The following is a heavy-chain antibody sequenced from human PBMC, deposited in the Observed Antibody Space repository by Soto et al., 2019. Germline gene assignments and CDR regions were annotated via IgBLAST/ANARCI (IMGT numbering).Heavy chain of an antibody. J-gene: IGHJ3*02. CDR2: IYYSGST. D-gene: IGHD2-15*01. Sequence: SETLSLTCTVSGGSISSGDYYWSWIRQPPGKGLEWIGYIYYSGSTYYNPSLKSRVTISVDTSKNQFSLKLSSVTAADTAVYYCARVGGYCSGGSCGPDAFDIWGQGTMVTVSS. V-gene: IGHV4-30-4*01. CDR1: GGSISSGDYY. CDR3: ARVGGYCSGGSCGPDAFDI.